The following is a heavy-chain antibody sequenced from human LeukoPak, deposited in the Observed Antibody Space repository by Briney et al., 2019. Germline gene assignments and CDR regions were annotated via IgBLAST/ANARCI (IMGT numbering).Heavy chain of an antibody. CDR1: GFTFNGSA. D-gene: IGHD3-22*01. CDR2: IKSKAKSYAT. V-gene: IGHV3-73*01. Sequence: GGSLRLSCAASGFTFNGSAMHWVRQASGKGLEWVGRIKSKAKSYATAYAASVKGRFTISREDSTNTAYLQMNSLKTEDTAVYYCASTPYYYDSSDYSTRKPADYWGQGTLVTVSS. J-gene: IGHJ4*02. CDR3: ASTPYYYDSSDYSTRKPADY.